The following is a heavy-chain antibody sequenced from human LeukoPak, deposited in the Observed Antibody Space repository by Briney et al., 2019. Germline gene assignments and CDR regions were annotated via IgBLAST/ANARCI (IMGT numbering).Heavy chain of an antibody. V-gene: IGHV4-34*01. CDR1: GGSISSYY. CDR2: INHSGST. D-gene: IGHD6-13*01. J-gene: IGHJ6*03. Sequence: SETLSLTCTVSGGSISSYYWSWIRQPPGKGLEWIGEINHSGSTNYNPSLKSRVTISVDTSKNQFSLKLSSVTAADTAVYYCARGLGAAAGITPELVYMDVWGKGTTVTVSS. CDR3: ARGLGAAAGITPELVYMDV.